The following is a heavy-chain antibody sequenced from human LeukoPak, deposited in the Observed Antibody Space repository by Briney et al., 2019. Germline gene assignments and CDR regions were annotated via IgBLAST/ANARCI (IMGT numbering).Heavy chain of an antibody. CDR3: TRQQWLVSPFDY. CDR1: EFRFTNYW. J-gene: IGHJ4*02. CDR2: IGTSDSFT. V-gene: IGHV5-10-1*01. Sequence: GESLKISCRGSEFRFTNYWINWVRQMPGTGLEWMVRIGTSDSFTNYGPSVQGHVTISADKSTNTAHLQWKNLEASDTAIYFCTRQQWLVSPFDYWGQGTLVIVSS. D-gene: IGHD6-19*01.